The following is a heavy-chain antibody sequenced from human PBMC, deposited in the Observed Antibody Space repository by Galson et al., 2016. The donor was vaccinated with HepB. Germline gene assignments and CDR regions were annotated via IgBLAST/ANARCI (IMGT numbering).Heavy chain of an antibody. CDR1: GFTFSTYA. V-gene: IGHV3-33*01. CDR3: ASSGGFGSGTYYVY. Sequence: LRLSCAASGFTFSTYAMHWVRQAPGKGLEWVAVIWYDGSKKKYADAVKGRFTISRDNSKNTLYLQMNSLRAEDTAVYYCASSGGFGSGTYYVYWGQGTLVTVSS. J-gene: IGHJ4*02. CDR2: IWYDGSKK. D-gene: IGHD3-10*01.